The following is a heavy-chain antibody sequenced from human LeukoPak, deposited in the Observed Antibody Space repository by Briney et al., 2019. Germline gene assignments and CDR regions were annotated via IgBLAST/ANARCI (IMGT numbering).Heavy chain of an antibody. V-gene: IGHV1-2*02. CDR1: GYTFTSYY. Sequence: GASVKVSCKTSGYTFTSYYMHWVRQAPGQGLEWMGWVNPTSGGTNYAQKFQGRVTMTRDTSISTAYMELSRLRSDDTAVYYCAKYIGMNYYYGMDVWGQGTTVTVSS. D-gene: IGHD5-18*01. CDR2: VNPTSGGT. CDR3: AKYIGMNYYYGMDV. J-gene: IGHJ6*02.